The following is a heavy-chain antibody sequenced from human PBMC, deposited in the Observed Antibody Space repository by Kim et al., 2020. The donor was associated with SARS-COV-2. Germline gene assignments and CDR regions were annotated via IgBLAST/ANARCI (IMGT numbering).Heavy chain of an antibody. J-gene: IGHJ6*02. CDR1: GFTFRSYS. CDR2: ISSSSSYI. CDR3: AARPPMYSSSWYPYYGMDV. Sequence: GGSLRLSCAASGFTFRSYSMNWVRQAPGKGLEWVSSISSSSSYIYYADSVKGRFTMSRDNAKNSLYLQMNSLRAEDTAVYYCAARPPMYSSSWYPYYGMDVWGQGTTVTVSS. V-gene: IGHV3-21*01. D-gene: IGHD6-13*01.